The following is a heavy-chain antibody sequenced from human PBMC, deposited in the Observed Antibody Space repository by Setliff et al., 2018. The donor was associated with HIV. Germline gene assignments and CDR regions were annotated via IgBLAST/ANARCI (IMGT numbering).Heavy chain of an antibody. CDR2: CYYTGTA. V-gene: IGHV4-39*01. Sequence: PSETLSLTCAVSAASISSASYSWGWIRQSPGKGLEWIGNCYYTGTADYNPSLQSRVTISADASRNEISMKLRSVTAADTAVYYCARHMAFDYYMDVWGEGTTVTVS. D-gene: IGHD3-10*01. CDR3: ARHMAFDYYMDV. CDR1: AASISSASYS. J-gene: IGHJ6*03.